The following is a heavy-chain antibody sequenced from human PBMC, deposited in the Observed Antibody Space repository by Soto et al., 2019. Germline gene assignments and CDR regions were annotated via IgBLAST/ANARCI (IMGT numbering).Heavy chain of an antibody. CDR3: AKDTSNWFRSPCDY. CDR2: LSYDGSNK. V-gene: IGHV3-30-3*01. D-gene: IGHD2-2*01. Sequence: PGGSLRLSCAASGFTFSSYAMHWVRQAPGKGLEWVAVLSYDGSNKYYPDSVKGRFTISRDNSKNTLYLQMNSLRPEDTAVYYCAKDTSNWFRSPCDYWGQGTLVTVSS. J-gene: IGHJ4*02. CDR1: GFTFSSYA.